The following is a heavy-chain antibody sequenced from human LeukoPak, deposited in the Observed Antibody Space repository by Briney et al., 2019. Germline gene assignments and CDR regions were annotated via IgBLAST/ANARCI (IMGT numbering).Heavy chain of an antibody. D-gene: IGHD2-2*01. J-gene: IGHJ4*02. CDR3: FVGSTQYCSSTSCRRGSIDY. Sequence: SVKVSCKASGGTFSSYAISWVRQAPGQGLEWMGGIIPIFGTANYAQKFQGRVTITEDKSTSTAYMELSSLRSEDTAVYYCFVGSTQYCSSTSCRRGSIDYWGQGTLVTVSS. CDR2: IIPIFGTA. V-gene: IGHV1-69*06. CDR1: GGTFSSYA.